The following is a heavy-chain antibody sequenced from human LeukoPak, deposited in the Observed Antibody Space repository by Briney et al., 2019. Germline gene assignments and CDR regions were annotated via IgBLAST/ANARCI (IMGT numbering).Heavy chain of an antibody. J-gene: IGHJ6*03. V-gene: IGHV3-48*03. Sequence: GGSLRLSCAASGFTFSSYEMNWVRQAPGKGLEWVSYISSSGSTIYYADSVKDRFTISRDNAKNSLYLQMNSLRAEDTAVYYCARAGGEEFDWLSPYYYYYYMDVWGKGTTVTISS. CDR1: GFTFSSYE. CDR3: ARAGGEEFDWLSPYYYYYYMDV. CDR2: ISSSGSTI. D-gene: IGHD3-9*01.